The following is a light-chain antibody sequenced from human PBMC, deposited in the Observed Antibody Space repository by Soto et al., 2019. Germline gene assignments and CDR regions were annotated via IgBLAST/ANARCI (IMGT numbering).Light chain of an antibody. J-gene: IGKJ5*01. Sequence: EIVLTQSPGTLSLSPGERATLSCRASQSVSNNYLAWYQQKPGQAPRLLMFGASSRATGIPDRFSGSGSGTDFTLTIYRLEPEDFAVYYCQQSGYSPITFGQGTRLEIK. CDR1: QSVSNNY. CDR3: QQSGYSPIT. CDR2: GAS. V-gene: IGKV3-20*01.